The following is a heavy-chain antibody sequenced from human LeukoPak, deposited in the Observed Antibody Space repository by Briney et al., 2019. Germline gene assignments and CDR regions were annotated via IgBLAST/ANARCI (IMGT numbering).Heavy chain of an antibody. D-gene: IGHD3-3*01. Sequence: SETLSLTCTVSGGSISSGDYYWSWIRQHPGKGLEWIGYIYYSGSTYYNPSLKSRVTISVDTSKNQFSLKLSSVTAADTAVYYCARGPKYYDFWSGYYEELFDAFDIWGQGTMVTVSS. CDR1: GGSISSGDYY. J-gene: IGHJ3*02. CDR2: IYYSGST. V-gene: IGHV4-31*03. CDR3: ARGPKYYDFWSGYYEELFDAFDI.